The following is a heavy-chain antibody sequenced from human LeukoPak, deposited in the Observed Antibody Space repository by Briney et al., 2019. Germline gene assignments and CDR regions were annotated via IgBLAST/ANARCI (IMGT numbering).Heavy chain of an antibody. CDR2: ISPNSVEK. Sequence: ASVKVSCKASGYTFSDYYMHWVRQAPAQGLEWMGWISPNSVEKVYAQKFQGRVTMTRDTSISTAYMGLSRLRSDDTAVYYCARKRGVGVDSNAFDIWGQGTMVTVSS. D-gene: IGHD2-21*02. CDR3: ARKRGVGVDSNAFDI. J-gene: IGHJ3*02. CDR1: GYTFSDYY. V-gene: IGHV1-2*02.